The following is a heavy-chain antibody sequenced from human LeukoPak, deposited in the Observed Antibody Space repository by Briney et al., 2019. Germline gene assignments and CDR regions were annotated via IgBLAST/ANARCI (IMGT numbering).Heavy chain of an antibody. CDR1: GYSFTTYL. Sequence: GESLQISCQASGYSFTTYLINWVRRMPGKGLEWMGRIDPSDSHANYNPSFQGHVTISADKSINTAYLQWSSLKASDTAIYYCARGALDDWGRGTLVTVSS. CDR3: ARGALDD. V-gene: IGHV5-10-1*01. D-gene: IGHD3-16*01. J-gene: IGHJ4*02. CDR2: IDPSDSHA.